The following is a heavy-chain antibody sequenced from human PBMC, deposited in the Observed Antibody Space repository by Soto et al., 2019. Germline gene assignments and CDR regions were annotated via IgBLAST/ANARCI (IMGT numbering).Heavy chain of an antibody. J-gene: IGHJ4*02. Sequence: GGSLRLSCAASGFTFSSYGMHWVRRAPGKGLEWVAVISYDGSNKYYADSVKGRFTISRDNSKNTLYLQMNSLRAEDTAVYYCAKKTVDYWGQGTLVTVSS. CDR3: AKKTVDY. V-gene: IGHV3-30*18. CDR2: ISYDGSNK. CDR1: GFTFSSYG.